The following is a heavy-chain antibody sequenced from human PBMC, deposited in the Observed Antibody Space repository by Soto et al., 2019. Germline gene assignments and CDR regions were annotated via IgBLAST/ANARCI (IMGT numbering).Heavy chain of an antibody. D-gene: IGHD4-17*01. V-gene: IGHV1-69*02. CDR1: GVTFSSYT. CDR2: IIPILGIA. J-gene: IGHJ3*02. CDR3: AGQHDYDDNGAFDI. Sequence: QVQLVQSGAEVKKPGSSVKVSCKASGVTFSSYTISWVRQAPGQGLEWMGRIIPILGIANYAQKFQGRVTITADKSTSTAYIELSSLRSEDTAVYYCAGQHDYDDNGAFDIWGQGTMVTVSS.